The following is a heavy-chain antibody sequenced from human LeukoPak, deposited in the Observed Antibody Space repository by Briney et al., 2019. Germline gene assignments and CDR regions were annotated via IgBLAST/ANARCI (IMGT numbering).Heavy chain of an antibody. CDR3: ARRVAGSSGFDAFDI. CDR2: ISFDGSNI. Sequence: PGGSLRLSCAASGFAFSTYAMHWVRQAPGKGLDWVAVISFDGSNIFYAASVKGRFTISRDNAKSTVFLQMNSLRPEDTAVYYCARRVAGSSGFDAFDIWGQGTMVTVSS. J-gene: IGHJ3*02. V-gene: IGHV3-30*04. CDR1: GFAFSTYA. D-gene: IGHD3-22*01.